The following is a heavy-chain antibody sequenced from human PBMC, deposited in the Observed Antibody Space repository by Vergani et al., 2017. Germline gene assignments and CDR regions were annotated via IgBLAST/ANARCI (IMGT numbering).Heavy chain of an antibody. CDR1: GGSISSSSYY. CDR3: ARXGDYVWGSYRHLDY. CDR2: IYYSGST. V-gene: IGHV4-39*01. Sequence: QLQLQESGPGLVKPSETLSLTCTVSGGSISSSSYYWGWIRQPPGKGLEWIGSIYYSGSTYYNPSLKSRVTISVDTSKNQFSLKLSSVTAADTAVYYCARXGDYVWGSYRHLDYWGQGTLVTVSS. D-gene: IGHD3-16*02. J-gene: IGHJ4*02.